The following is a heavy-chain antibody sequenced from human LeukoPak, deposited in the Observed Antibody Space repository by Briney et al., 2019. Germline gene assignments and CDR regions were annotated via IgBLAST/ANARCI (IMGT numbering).Heavy chain of an antibody. J-gene: IGHJ4*02. CDR2: FDPEDGET. V-gene: IGHV1-24*01. CDR3: ATVKNIVVVNLPFDY. Sequence: ASVNVSCKVSGYTLTELSMHWVRQAPGKGLEWMGGFDPEDGETIYAQKFQGRVTMTEDTSTDTAYMELSSLRSEDTAVYYCATVKNIVVVNLPFDYWGQGTLVTVSS. D-gene: IGHD3-22*01. CDR1: GYTLTELS.